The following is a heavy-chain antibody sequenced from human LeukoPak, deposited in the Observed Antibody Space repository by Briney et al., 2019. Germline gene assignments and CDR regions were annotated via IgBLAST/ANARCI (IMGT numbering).Heavy chain of an antibody. Sequence: GASVKVSCKASGYTFTGYYMHWVRQAPGQGLEWMGWINPNSGGTNYAQKFQGRVTMTRDTSISTAYMELSRLRSDDTAVYYCATCWEWLPIDAFDIWGQGTMVPVSS. V-gene: IGHV1-2*02. CDR2: INPNSGGT. D-gene: IGHD3-3*01. CDR1: GYTFTGYY. CDR3: ATCWEWLPIDAFDI. J-gene: IGHJ3*02.